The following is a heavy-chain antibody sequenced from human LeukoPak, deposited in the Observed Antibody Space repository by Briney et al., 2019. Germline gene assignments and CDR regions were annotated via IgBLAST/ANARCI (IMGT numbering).Heavy chain of an antibody. J-gene: IGHJ4*02. CDR3: ARDDYGGNSPYFDY. D-gene: IGHD4-23*01. CDR2: IYTSGST. V-gene: IGHV4-61*02. CDR1: GGSISSGSYY. Sequence: SETLSLTCTVSGGSISSGSYYWSWIRQPAGKGLEWIGRIYTSGSTNYNPSLKSRVTISVDTSKNQFSLKLSSVTAADTAVYYCARDDYGGNSPYFDYWGQGILVTVSS.